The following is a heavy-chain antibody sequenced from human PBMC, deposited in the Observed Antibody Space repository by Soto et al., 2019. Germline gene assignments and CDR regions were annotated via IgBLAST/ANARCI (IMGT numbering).Heavy chain of an antibody. J-gene: IGHJ4*02. CDR1: GGIISTYY. D-gene: IGHD3-10*01. V-gene: IGHV4-59*12. Sequence: PSETLSLTCRLSGGIISTYYWTWIRQPPGKGLEWIGEIFHNGTANYYPSFERRVAISVDTSKNQFSLKLTSVTAADTAIYFCARLVYDTRLNYMYFDFWGQGALVTVSS. CDR2: IFHNGTA. CDR3: ARLVYDTRLNYMYFDF.